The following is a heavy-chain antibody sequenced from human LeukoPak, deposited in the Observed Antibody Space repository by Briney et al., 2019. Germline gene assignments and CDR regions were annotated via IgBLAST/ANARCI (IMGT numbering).Heavy chain of an antibody. V-gene: IGHV4-59*01. CDR3: AYYDFWSGYYHY. J-gene: IGHJ4*02. Sequence: SETLSLTCTVSGGSISSYYWSWIRQPPGKGLEWIGYIYYSGSTNYNPSLKSRVTISVDTSKNQFSLKLSSVTAADTAVYYCAYYDFWSGYYHYWGQGTLVTVSS. D-gene: IGHD3-3*01. CDR1: GGSISSYY. CDR2: IYYSGST.